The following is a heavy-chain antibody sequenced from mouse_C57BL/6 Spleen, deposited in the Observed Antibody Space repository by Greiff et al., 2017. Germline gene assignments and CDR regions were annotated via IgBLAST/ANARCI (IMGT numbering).Heavy chain of an antibody. V-gene: IGHV5-4*01. CDR1: GFTFSSYA. CDR2: ISDGGSYT. J-gene: IGHJ4*01. D-gene: IGHD2-4*01. Sequence: EVKLVESGGGLVKPGGSLKLSCAASGFTFSSYAMSWVRQTPEKRLEWVATISDGGSYTYYPDNVKGRFTISRDNAKNNLYLQMSHLTSEDTAMYYCARDRDLYYDYDNAMDYWGQGTSVTVSS. CDR3: ARDRDLYYDYDNAMDY.